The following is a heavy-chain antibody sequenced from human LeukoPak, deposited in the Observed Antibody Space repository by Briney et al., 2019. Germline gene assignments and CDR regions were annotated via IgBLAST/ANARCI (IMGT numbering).Heavy chain of an antibody. CDR1: GYTFTGYY. D-gene: IGHD3-3*01. CDR3: ARASYYDFWSGYYPFDY. Sequence: GASVKVSCKASGYTFTGYYMHWVRQAPGQGLEGMGWINPNSGGTNYAQKFQGRVTMTRDTSISTAYMELSRLRSDDTAVYYCARASYYDFWSGYYPFDYWGQGTLVTVSS. V-gene: IGHV1-2*02. CDR2: INPNSGGT. J-gene: IGHJ4*02.